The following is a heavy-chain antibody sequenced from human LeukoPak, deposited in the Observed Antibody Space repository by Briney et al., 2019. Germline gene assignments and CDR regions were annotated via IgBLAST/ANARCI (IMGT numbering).Heavy chain of an antibody. CDR2: ISYSGST. J-gene: IGHJ5*02. V-gene: IGHV4-39*01. CDR1: GFTFSYY. CDR3: ARQGGGQGSFGGVLNWFDP. Sequence: PGGSLRLSCAASGFTFSYYWMHWIRQPPGKGLEWIGTISYSGSTFYSPSLKSRITISVDTSKNQFSLKLNSVTAADTAVYYCARQGGGQGSFGGVLNWFDPWGQGTLVTVSS. D-gene: IGHD3-16*01.